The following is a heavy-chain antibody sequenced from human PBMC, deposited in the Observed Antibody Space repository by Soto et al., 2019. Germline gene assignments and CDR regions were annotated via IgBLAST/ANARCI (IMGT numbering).Heavy chain of an antibody. CDR2: IKSKTDGGTT. J-gene: IGHJ4*02. Sequence: EGYLRLSCAASGFTFSNTWMSWVRQAPGKGLEWVGRIKSKTDGGTTDYAAPVKGRFTISRDDSKNTLYLQMNSLKTEDTAVYYCTTDSYYYDSSGYYSRRRFDYQGRGPRFTVSS. V-gene: IGHV3-15*01. CDR1: GFTFSNTW. CDR3: TTDSYYYDSSGYYSRRRFDY. D-gene: IGHD3-22*01.